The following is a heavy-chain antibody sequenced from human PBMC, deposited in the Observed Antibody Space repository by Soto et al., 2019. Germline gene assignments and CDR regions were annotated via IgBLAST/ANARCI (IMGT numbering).Heavy chain of an antibody. D-gene: IGHD3-22*01. J-gene: IGHJ6*02. CDR2: INPSGGST. CDR3: ARVPYDYDSSGYYWNGMDF. CDR1: GYTFTSYY. V-gene: IGHV1-46*01. Sequence: ASVKVSFKASGYTFTSYYMHWVRQAPGQGLEWMGIINPSGGSTSYAQKFQGRVTMTRDTSTSTVYMELSSLRSEDTAVYYCARVPYDYDSSGYYWNGMDFWGQGTTDTVSS.